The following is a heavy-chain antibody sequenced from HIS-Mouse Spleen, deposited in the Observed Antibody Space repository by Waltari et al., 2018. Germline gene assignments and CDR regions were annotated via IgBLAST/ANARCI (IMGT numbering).Heavy chain of an antibody. V-gene: IGHV3-30*04. D-gene: IGHD6-6*01. CDR2: ISYDGSNK. Sequence: QVQLLESGGGVVQPGRSLRLSCAASGFPLRRYAMHWVRQAPGKGLEWVAVISYDGSNKYYADSVKGRFTISRDNSKNTLYLQMNSLRAEGTAVYYCARTLLNIAAPFDPWGQGTLVTVSS. CDR3: ARTLLNIAAPFDP. CDR1: GFPLRRYA. J-gene: IGHJ5*02.